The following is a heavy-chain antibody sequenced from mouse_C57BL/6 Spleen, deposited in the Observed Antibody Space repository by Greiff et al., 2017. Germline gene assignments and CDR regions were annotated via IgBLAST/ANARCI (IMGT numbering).Heavy chain of an antibody. CDR1: GYTFTSYW. CDR3: ARTGEFITTVVAPFDY. Sequence: VQLQQPGAELVKPGASVKMSCKASGYTFTSYWITWVKQRPGQGLEWIGDIYPGSGSTHYNEKFNGKATLTVDTASSTAYMQLNSLTSKDAAVYDYARTGEFITTVVAPFDYWGQGTTLTVSS. J-gene: IGHJ2*01. V-gene: IGHV1-55*01. D-gene: IGHD1-1*01. CDR2: IYPGSGST.